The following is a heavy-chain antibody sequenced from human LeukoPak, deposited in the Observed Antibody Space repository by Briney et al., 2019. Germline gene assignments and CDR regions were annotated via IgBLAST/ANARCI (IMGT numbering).Heavy chain of an antibody. CDR1: GFTFSSCT. CDR3: ARDTWGGAFDI. CDR2: ISSGSRSI. Sequence: GGSLRLSCAASGFTFSSCTMNWVRQAPGKGLEWVSSISSGSRSIFYADSVKGRFTISRDNTKNSLYLQLNSLRAEDTAVYYCARDTWGGAFDIWGQGTMVTVSS. J-gene: IGHJ3*02. D-gene: IGHD3-16*01. V-gene: IGHV3-21*01.